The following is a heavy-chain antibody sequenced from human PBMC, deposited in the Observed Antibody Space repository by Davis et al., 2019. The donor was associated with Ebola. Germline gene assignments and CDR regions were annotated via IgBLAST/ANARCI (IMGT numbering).Heavy chain of an antibody. CDR2: IGHATGAA. D-gene: IGHD2-15*01. CDR1: GFPLNGYR. CDR3: ARGGRDLEVVVAAYPWFDP. Sequence: PGGSLRLSCAASGFPLNGYRMNWVRQVPGKGLEWVANIGHATGAAYYADSVKGRFTISRDNAKNSLYLQMNSLRAEDTAVYYCARGGRDLEVVVAAYPWFDPWGQGTLVTVSS. V-gene: IGHV3-48*04. J-gene: IGHJ5*02.